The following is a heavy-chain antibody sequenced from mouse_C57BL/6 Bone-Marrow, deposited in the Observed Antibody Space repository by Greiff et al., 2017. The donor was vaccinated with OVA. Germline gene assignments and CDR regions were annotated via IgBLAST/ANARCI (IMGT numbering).Heavy chain of an antibody. D-gene: IGHD1-1*01. J-gene: IGHJ4*01. CDR1: GYTFTDYY. Sequence: EVQLQQSGPELVKPGASVKISCKASGYTFTDYYMNWVKQSHGKSLEWIGDINPNNGGTSYNQKFKGKATLTVDKSSSTAYMELRSLTSEDSAVYYCARRGNYGSGLFYAMDYWGQGTSVTVSS. CDR2: INPNNGGT. V-gene: IGHV1-26*01. CDR3: ARRGNYGSGLFYAMDY.